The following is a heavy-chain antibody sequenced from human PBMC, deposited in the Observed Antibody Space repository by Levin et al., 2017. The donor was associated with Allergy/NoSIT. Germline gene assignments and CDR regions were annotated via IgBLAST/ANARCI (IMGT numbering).Heavy chain of an antibody. Sequence: PGGSLRLSCAASGFTVSSNYMSWVRQAPGKGLEWVSVIYSGGSTYYADSVKGRFTISRDNSKNTLYLQMNSLRAEDTAVYYCAREGSTSCLQCRGFNWFDPWGQGTLVTVSS. D-gene: IGHD2-2*01. J-gene: IGHJ5*02. CDR2: IYSGGST. V-gene: IGHV3-66*01. CDR3: AREGSTSCLQCRGFNWFDP. CDR1: GFTVSSNY.